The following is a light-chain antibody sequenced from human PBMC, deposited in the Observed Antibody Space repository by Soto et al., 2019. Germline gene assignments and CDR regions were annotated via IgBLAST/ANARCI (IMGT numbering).Light chain of an antibody. CDR1: SSDVGFTNF. CDR2: DVT. Sequence: QSALTQPASVSGSRGQSITITCTGTSSDVGFTNFVSWYQQHPGKAPRLMIYDVTNRPSGVSDRFSASKSGSTASLTISDRQPEDEGDYYCSSYTTSSTLIIGGGTKLTVL. V-gene: IGLV2-14*03. J-gene: IGLJ2*01. CDR3: SSYTTSSTLI.